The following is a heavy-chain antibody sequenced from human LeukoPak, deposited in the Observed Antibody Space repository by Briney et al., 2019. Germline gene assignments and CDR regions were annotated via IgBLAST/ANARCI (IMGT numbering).Heavy chain of an antibody. D-gene: IGHD3-22*01. V-gene: IGHV1-2*02. CDR1: GSTFTGDY. Sequence: GASVKLSCKASGSTFTGDYMHWVRQAPGQGLEWMGWINPNSGGTNYAQKFQGRVTMTRDTSISTAYMELSRLRSDDTAVYYCARAHEYYDSSGYYFGYWGQGTLVTVSS. J-gene: IGHJ4*02. CDR3: ARAHEYYDSSGYYFGY. CDR2: INPNSGGT.